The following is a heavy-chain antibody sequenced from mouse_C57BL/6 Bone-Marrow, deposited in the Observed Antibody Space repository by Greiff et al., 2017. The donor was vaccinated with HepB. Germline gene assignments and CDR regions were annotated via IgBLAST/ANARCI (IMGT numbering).Heavy chain of an antibody. D-gene: IGHD1-3*01. CDR1: GFNIKDYY. J-gene: IGHJ3*01. CDR2: IDPEDGET. V-gene: IGHV14-2*01. Sequence: EVKLVESGAELVKPGASVKLSCTASGFNIKDYYMHWVQQRTEQGLEWIGRIDPEDGETKYAPKFQGQATITADTYSNTAYLQLSSLTSEDTAVYYCARDNPPPWFAYWGQGTLVTVSA. CDR3: ARDNPPPWFAY.